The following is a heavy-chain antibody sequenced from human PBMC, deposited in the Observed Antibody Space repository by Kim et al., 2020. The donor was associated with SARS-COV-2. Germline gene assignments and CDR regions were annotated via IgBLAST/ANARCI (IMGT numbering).Heavy chain of an antibody. J-gene: IGHJ4*02. V-gene: IGHV4-39*01. CDR3: ARLDGAESNEDY. Sequence: YTTPALKSRGTISGDTSKNQFSLKLSSVTAADTAVYYCARLDGAESNEDYWGQGTLVTVSS.